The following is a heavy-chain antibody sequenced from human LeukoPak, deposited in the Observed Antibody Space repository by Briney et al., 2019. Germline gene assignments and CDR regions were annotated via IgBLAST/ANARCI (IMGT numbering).Heavy chain of an antibody. Sequence: GASVKVSCKASGYTFTSYAMNWVRQAPGQGLEWMGWINTNTGNPTYAQGFTGRFVFSLDTSVSTAYLQISNLKAEDTAVYYCARDRHDYGDYVFDYWGQGTLATVSS. J-gene: IGHJ4*02. CDR2: INTNTGNP. CDR1: GYTFTSYA. V-gene: IGHV7-4-1*02. D-gene: IGHD4-17*01. CDR3: ARDRHDYGDYVFDY.